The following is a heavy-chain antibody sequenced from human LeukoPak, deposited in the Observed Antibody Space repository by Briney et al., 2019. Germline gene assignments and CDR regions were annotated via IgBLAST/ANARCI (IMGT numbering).Heavy chain of an antibody. CDR1: GFTFSSYA. CDR3: ARERGPRYCSSTSCYYYDMDV. V-gene: IGHV3-23*01. J-gene: IGHJ6*02. CDR2: MSGSGDRT. D-gene: IGHD2-2*01. Sequence: PGGSLRLSCAASGFTFSSYATSWVRQAPGKGLEWVSGMSGSGDRTFYADSVKGRFTISRDNSKNTLYLQMNSLRAEDTAVYYCARERGPRYCSSTSCYYYDMDVWGQGTTVTVSS.